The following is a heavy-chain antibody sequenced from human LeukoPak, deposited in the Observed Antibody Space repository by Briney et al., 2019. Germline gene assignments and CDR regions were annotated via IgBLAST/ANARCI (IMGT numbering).Heavy chain of an antibody. CDR3: ASFGIYYDSSGPAYGFDP. CDR2: ISACNGNT. Sequence: ASVKVSCKASGYTFTSYGISWVRQAPGQGLEWMGWISACNGNTNYAQKLQGRVTMTTDTSTSTAYMELRSLRSDDTAVYYCASFGIYYDSSGPAYGFDPWGQGTLVTVSS. J-gene: IGHJ5*02. D-gene: IGHD3-22*01. V-gene: IGHV1-18*01. CDR1: GYTFTSYG.